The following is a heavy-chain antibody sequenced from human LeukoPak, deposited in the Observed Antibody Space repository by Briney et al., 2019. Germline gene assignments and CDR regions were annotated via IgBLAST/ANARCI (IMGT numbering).Heavy chain of an antibody. CDR2: ISYDGSNK. Sequence: GGSLRLSCAASGFTFSSYAMHWVRQAPGKGLEWVAVISYDGSNKYYADSVKGRFTISRDNAKNTVYLQMNSLRAEDTAVYYCTRDGDAYNFDYWGQGTLVTVSS. V-gene: IGHV3-30-3*01. CDR1: GFTFSSYA. J-gene: IGHJ4*02. D-gene: IGHD5-24*01. CDR3: TRDGDAYNFDY.